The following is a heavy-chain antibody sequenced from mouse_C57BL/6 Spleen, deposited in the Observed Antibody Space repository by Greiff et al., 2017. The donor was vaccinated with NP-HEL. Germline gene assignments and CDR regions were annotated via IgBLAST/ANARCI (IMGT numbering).Heavy chain of an antibody. CDR1: GYTFTDYE. CDR3: TRGIITTVVAPDAMDY. Sequence: QVQLQQSGAELVRPGASVTLSCKASGYTFTDYEMHWVKQTPVHGLEWIGAIDPETGGTAYNQKFKGKAILTADKSSSTAYMELRSLTSEDSAVYYCTRGIITTVVAPDAMDYWGQGTSVTVSS. D-gene: IGHD1-1*01. J-gene: IGHJ4*01. CDR2: IDPETGGT. V-gene: IGHV1-15*01.